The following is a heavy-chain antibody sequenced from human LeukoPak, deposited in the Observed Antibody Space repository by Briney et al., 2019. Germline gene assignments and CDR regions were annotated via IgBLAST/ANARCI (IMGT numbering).Heavy chain of an antibody. Sequence: ASVKVSCKASGGTFSSYAISWVRQAPGQGLEWMGGIIPIFGTANYAQKFQGRVTITADESTSTAYMELSSLRSEDTAVYYCARVEGSGWNDDYWGQGTLVTVSS. J-gene: IGHJ4*02. V-gene: IGHV1-69*13. D-gene: IGHD6-19*01. CDR2: IIPIFGTA. CDR1: GGTFSSYA. CDR3: ARVEGSGWNDDY.